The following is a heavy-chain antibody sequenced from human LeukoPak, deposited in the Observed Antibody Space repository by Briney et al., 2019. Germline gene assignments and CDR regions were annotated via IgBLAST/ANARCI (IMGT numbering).Heavy chain of an antibody. CDR1: GFTFSSYG. V-gene: IGHV3-23*01. D-gene: IGHD3-10*01. CDR2: ISGSGGST. Sequence: GGTLRLSCAASGFTFSSYGMSWVRQAPGKGLEWVSAISGSGGSTYYADSVKGRFTISRDNSKNTLYLQMNSLRAEDTAVYYCAKGHGYYGSGSYFDYWGQGTLVTVSS. CDR3: AKGHGYYGSGSYFDY. J-gene: IGHJ4*02.